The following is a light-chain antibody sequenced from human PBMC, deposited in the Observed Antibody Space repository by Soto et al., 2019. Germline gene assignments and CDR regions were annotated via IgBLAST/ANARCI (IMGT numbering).Light chain of an antibody. CDR3: QQSYNTPWT. CDR1: QSITRY. CDR2: GAS. V-gene: IGKV1-39*01. J-gene: IGKJ1*01. Sequence: DIPMTQSPSSLSPSLGDRVTITCRASQSITRYLNWYQQKIGRAPKLLIYGASTLQSGVPSRFSGSGSGTDFTLTISSLQPEDFATYYCQQSYNTPWTFGQGTKVEIK.